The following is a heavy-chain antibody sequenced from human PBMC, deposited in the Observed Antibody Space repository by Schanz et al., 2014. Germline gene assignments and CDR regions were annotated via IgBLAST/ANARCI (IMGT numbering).Heavy chain of an antibody. CDR3: ARDRRRYCSTASCLHDNWFDP. V-gene: IGHV1-46*01. CDR2: INPSGGGT. J-gene: IGHJ5*01. CDR1: GYTFVSYS. Sequence: QVQVVQSGAEVKKPGASVKVSCKASGYTFVSYSMHWVRQAPGQGLEWMGIINPSGGGTSYALRFQDRVTVTRDTSRSTAYMELRSLRSDDTAVYYCARDRRRYCSTASCLHDNWFDPWGQGTTATVSS. D-gene: IGHD2-2*01.